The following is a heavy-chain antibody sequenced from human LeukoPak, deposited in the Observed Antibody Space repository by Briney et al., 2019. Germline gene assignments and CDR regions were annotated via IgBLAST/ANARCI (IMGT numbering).Heavy chain of an antibody. CDR2: VNPNSGNT. J-gene: IGHJ6*03. V-gene: IGHV1-8*01. CDR3: ARDYGPLNPYYYYMDV. Sequence: ASVTVSCKTSGYTFTSYDINWVRQAPGQGLEWMGYVNPNSGNTGYAQKFQDRVTLTRDTSISTAYMELSSLTSEDTAVYYCARDYGPLNPYYYYMDVWGKGTTVTVSS. CDR1: GYTFTSYD. D-gene: IGHD4-17*01.